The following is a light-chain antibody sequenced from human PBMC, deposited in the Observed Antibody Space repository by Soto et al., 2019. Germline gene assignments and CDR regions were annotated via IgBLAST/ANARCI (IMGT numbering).Light chain of an antibody. V-gene: IGKV1-5*03. CDR1: QSISSW. J-gene: IGKJ2*02. CDR3: QQYNGYSPWT. Sequence: DIQMTQSPSTLSASVGDRVTITCRASQSISSWLAWYQQKPGKAPKLLIYKASSLESGVPSRFSGSRSGTEFTLTISSLQPDDFATYYCQQYNGYSPWTFGQGTKLEMK. CDR2: KAS.